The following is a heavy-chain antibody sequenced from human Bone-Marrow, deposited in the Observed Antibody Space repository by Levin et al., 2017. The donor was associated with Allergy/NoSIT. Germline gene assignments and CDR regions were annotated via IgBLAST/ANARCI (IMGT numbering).Heavy chain of an antibody. J-gene: IGHJ6*02. CDR1: GFTFSGSA. CDR2: IGSNSNAYAT. V-gene: IGHV3-73*01. CDR3: TRLRDASGWYQDFYYYGMDV. D-gene: IGHD6-19*01. Sequence: GESLKISCAASGFTFSGSAMHWVRQASGKGLEWVGRIGSNSNAYATTYAASVKGRFTISRDDSKNTAHLQMNSLRTEDTAVYYCTRLRDASGWYQDFYYYGMDVWGQGTTVTVSS.